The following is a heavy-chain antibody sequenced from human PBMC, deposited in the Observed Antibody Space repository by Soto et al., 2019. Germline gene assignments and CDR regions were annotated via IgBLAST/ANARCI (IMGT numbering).Heavy chain of an antibody. Sequence: ASVNVSCKSSGYTFTGYYIHWVRQAPGQGLEWMGWINPNSGGTNYAQKFQGWVTMTRDTSISTAYMELSRLRSDDTAVYYCARDRDYYDFDYWGQGTLVTVSS. CDR1: GYTFTGYY. CDR3: ARDRDYYDFDY. V-gene: IGHV1-2*04. D-gene: IGHD3-10*01. J-gene: IGHJ4*02. CDR2: INPNSGGT.